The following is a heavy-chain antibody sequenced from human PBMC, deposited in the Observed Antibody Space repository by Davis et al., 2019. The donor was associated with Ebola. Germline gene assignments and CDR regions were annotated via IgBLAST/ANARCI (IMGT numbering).Heavy chain of an antibody. V-gene: IGHV4-34*01. D-gene: IGHD3-3*01. J-gene: IGHJ4*02. Sequence: MPSEPLSLTCAVYGGSFSGYSWSWIRKPPGKGLERIGEVDHTGSTNYSPSLESRVTISLDTSKRQLSVKLTSVTAADTAIYYCARASFFWSGHLEDYWGQGALVTVSS. CDR3: ARASFFWSGHLEDY. CDR1: GGSFSGYS. CDR2: VDHTGST.